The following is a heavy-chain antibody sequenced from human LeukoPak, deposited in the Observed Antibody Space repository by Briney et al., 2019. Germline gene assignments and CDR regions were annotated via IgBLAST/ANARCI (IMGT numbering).Heavy chain of an antibody. Sequence: PSETLSLTCAVYGGSFSGYYWSWIRQPPGKGLEWIGEINHSGSTNYNPSLKSRVTISVDTSKNQFSLKLSSVTAADTAVYYCARAQITMIVVVITTERAFDIWGQGTMVTVSS. CDR2: INHSGST. CDR3: ARAQITMIVVVITTERAFDI. D-gene: IGHD3-22*01. V-gene: IGHV4-34*01. J-gene: IGHJ3*02. CDR1: GGSFSGYY.